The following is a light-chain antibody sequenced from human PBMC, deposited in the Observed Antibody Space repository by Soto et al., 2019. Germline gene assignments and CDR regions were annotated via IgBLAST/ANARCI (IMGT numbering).Light chain of an antibody. V-gene: IGKV3-20*01. J-gene: IGKJ2*01. CDR3: QPYAGSRRA. Sequence: EIVLTQSPGTLSLSPGERATLFCRSSQYVPSSYVAWYQEKPGQATRLLISGASTRATSIPDRFSGSGSVTDFTLTISRLNLEDVALYYCQPYAGSRRAFGQGTKLEIK. CDR1: QYVPSSY. CDR2: GAS.